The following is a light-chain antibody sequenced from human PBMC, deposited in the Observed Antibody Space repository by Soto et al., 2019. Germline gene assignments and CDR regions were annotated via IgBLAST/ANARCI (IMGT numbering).Light chain of an antibody. V-gene: IGLV2-14*03. CDR2: DVS. CDR1: SSNVGGYNF. Sequence: QSVLTRPAPVFGSPGQSITIPCPGTSSNVGGYNFVSWYQHHPGKAPKLIIFDVSNRPSGVSNPFSGSKSGNTASLTISGLQPEDEADYYCSSYTTSNTRQIVFGTGTKVTVL. CDR3: SSYTTSNTRQIV. J-gene: IGLJ1*01.